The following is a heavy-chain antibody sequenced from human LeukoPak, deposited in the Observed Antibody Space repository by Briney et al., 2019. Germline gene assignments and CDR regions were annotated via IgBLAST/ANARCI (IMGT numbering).Heavy chain of an antibody. V-gene: IGHV4-34*01. CDR1: GGSLSGYD. CDR2: ITHSGST. CDR3: ARAPDTAMVLISYYYYMDV. Sequence: SETLSLTCAVYGGSLSGYDWGWIRQSPGKGLEWIGEITHSGSTNYNPSLKSRVTISVDTSKNQFSLKLSSVTAADTAVYYCARAPDTAMVLISYYYYMDVWGKGTTVTVSS. J-gene: IGHJ6*03. D-gene: IGHD5-18*01.